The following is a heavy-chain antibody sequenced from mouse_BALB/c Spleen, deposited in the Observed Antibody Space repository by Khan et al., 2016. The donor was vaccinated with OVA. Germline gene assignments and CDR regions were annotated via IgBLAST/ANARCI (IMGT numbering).Heavy chain of an antibody. D-gene: IGHD1-3*01. Sequence: EVELVESGGDLVRPGGSLKLSCAASGFTFSAYGMSWVRQSPDKRLEWVATINSDGSYTYYPDSLKGRFIISRDNAKNTLYLQMSSRKVEDTAMYYCASHLSGSFAYGGQGTLVTVS. CDR2: INSDGSYT. CDR3: ASHLSGSFAY. J-gene: IGHJ3*01. V-gene: IGHV5-6*01. CDR1: GFTFSAYG.